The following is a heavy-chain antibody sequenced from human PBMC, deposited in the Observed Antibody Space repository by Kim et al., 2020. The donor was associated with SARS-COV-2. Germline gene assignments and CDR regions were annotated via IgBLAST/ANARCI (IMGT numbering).Heavy chain of an antibody. CDR3: AKGVQLWFYYCGMDV. J-gene: IGHJ6*02. V-gene: IGHV3-30*02. Sequence: DSGKGRFTISRDNSKNTVFLQMNSLRAEDTAVYYCAKGVQLWFYYCGMDVWGQGTTVTVSS. D-gene: IGHD5-18*01.